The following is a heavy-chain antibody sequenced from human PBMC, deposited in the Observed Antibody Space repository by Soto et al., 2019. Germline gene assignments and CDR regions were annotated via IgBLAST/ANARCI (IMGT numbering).Heavy chain of an antibody. J-gene: IGHJ3*01. D-gene: IGHD3-10*02. CDR1: NSSLGAFH. V-gene: IGHV4-34*12. CDR2: LIQGGST. CDR3: ARSPLIYDYVRQTRREVGDSFEV. Sequence: PSETLSLTCAIYNSSLGAFHWTWIRQPPGKGLEWIGELIQGGSTNYNPSLKSRVTFSLDTSKSQFSLHIMSVTAADTGVHYCARSPLIYDYVRQTRREVGDSFEVRGRGTSVT.